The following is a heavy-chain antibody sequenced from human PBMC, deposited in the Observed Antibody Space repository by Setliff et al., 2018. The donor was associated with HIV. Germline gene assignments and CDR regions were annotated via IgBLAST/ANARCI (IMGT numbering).Heavy chain of an antibody. CDR1: GGSISSSSYY. V-gene: IGHV4-39*01. Sequence: SSETLSLTCTVSGGSISSSSYYWGWVRQPPGKGLELIGNLFYNGNTYYNPSLKTRVTISVDGSKNQFSLKLKSVTAADTAVYYCARWHPPYGFWEEDYWGQGTLVTSPQ. D-gene: IGHD3-10*01. J-gene: IGHJ4*02. CDR2: LFYNGNT. CDR3: ARWHPPYGFWEEDY.